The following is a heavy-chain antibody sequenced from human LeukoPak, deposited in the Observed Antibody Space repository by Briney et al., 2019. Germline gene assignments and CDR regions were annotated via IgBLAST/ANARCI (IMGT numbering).Heavy chain of an antibody. Sequence: PSETLSLTCTVSGGSISSSSYYWGWIRQPPGKGLEWIGSIYYSGSTYYNPSLKSRVTISVDTSKSQFSLKLSSVTAADTAVYYCASHPNWGSWWYFDYWGQGTLVTVSS. CDR2: IYYSGST. V-gene: IGHV4-39*01. CDR1: GGSISSSSYY. J-gene: IGHJ4*02. D-gene: IGHD7-27*01. CDR3: ASHPNWGSWWYFDY.